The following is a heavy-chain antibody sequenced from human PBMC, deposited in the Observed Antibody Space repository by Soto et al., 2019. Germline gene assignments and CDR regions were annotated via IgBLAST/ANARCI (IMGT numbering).Heavy chain of an antibody. Sequence: SGPTLVNPTETLTLTCTVSGFSLTTGKMGVSWIRQPPGKALEWLAHIFSDNERSYSTSLQGRLTISKDTSGSQVVLSMTNVDPVETATSYCARMNVESYQFYYAMDVWGQGTTVTVSS. J-gene: IGHJ6*02. CDR2: IFSDNER. CDR1: GFSLTTGKMG. D-gene: IGHD1-1*01. CDR3: ARMNVESYQFYYAMDV. V-gene: IGHV2-26*01.